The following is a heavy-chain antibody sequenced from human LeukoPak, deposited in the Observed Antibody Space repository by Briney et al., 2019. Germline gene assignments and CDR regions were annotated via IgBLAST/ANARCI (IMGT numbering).Heavy chain of an antibody. CDR1: GFTFSSYW. CDR3: AIMARGVSPFDY. CDR2: ISSDGDST. V-gene: IGHV3-74*01. J-gene: IGHJ4*02. D-gene: IGHD3-10*01. Sequence: GGSLRLSCAASGFTFSSYWIHWVRQAPGKGLVWVSRISSDGDSTRYADSVKGRFAISRDNGKSTLYLQMNSLRAEDTAVYYCAIMARGVSPFDYWGQGTLVTVSS.